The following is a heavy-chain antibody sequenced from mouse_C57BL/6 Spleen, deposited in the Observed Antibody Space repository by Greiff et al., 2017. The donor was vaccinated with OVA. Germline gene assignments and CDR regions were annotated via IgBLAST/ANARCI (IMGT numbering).Heavy chain of an antibody. CDR3: ARRGLAMDY. CDR2: ISNGGGST. J-gene: IGHJ4*01. V-gene: IGHV5-12*01. Sequence: EVHLVESGGGLVQPGGSLKLSCAASGFTFSDYYMYWVRQTPEKRLEWVAYISNGGGSTYYPDTVKGRFTISRDNAKNTLYLQMSRLKSEDTAMYYCARRGLAMDYWGQGTSVTVSS. CDR1: GFTFSDYY.